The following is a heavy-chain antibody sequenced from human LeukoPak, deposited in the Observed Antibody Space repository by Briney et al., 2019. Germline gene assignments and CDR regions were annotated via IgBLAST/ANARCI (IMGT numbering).Heavy chain of an antibody. CDR3: ARDPTTVVTVPYYFDD. Sequence: ASETLSLTCAVYGGSFIGYHWNWIRQSPGKGLEWIGEINHSGSTNYNPSFKSRVTISVDTSKNQFSLKLRSVTAADTAVYYCARDPTTVVTVPYYFDDWGQGTLVTVSS. D-gene: IGHD4-23*01. J-gene: IGHJ4*02. CDR2: INHSGST. CDR1: GGSFIGYH. V-gene: IGHV4-34*01.